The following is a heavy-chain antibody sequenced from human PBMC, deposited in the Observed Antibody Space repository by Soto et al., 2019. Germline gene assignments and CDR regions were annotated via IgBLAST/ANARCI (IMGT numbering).Heavy chain of an antibody. Sequence: QVQLQESGPGLVKPSETLSLTCTVSGGSVSSGSYYWSWIRQSPGKGLEWIGYIYYRGSTNYNPSLKSRVTISVDTSKNQFSLKLSSVTAADTAVYYGARDHSSGWPNDDYGMDVWGQGTTVTVSS. V-gene: IGHV4-61*01. CDR3: ARDHSSGWPNDDYGMDV. CDR1: GGSVSSGSYY. CDR2: IYYRGST. J-gene: IGHJ6*02. D-gene: IGHD6-19*01.